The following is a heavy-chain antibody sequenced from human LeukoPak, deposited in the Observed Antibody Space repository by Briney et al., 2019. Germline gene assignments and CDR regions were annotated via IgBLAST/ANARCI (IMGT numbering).Heavy chain of an antibody. CDR1: GFTFSSYV. CDR3: ARGNYDSSTPYYFDY. J-gene: IGHJ4*02. D-gene: IGHD3-22*01. Sequence: GGSLRLSCAASGFTFSSYVMHWVRQAPGKGLEWVAIISYDGSNEYYADAVKGRFTISRDNAKNSLYLQMNSLRAEDTAVYYCARGNYDSSTPYYFDYWGQGTLVTVSS. CDR2: ISYDGSNE. V-gene: IGHV3-30*04.